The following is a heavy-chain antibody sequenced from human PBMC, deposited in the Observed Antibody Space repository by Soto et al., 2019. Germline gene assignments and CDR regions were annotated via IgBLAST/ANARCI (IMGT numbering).Heavy chain of an antibody. CDR2: IKVXGREK. J-gene: IGHJ4*02. V-gene: IGHV3-7*01. CDR1: GFTFSSYW. Sequence: GXSQRLSCAASGFTFSSYWMSWVRQVPGKGLEWVXNIKVXGREKYCVDSXXGRFTISXXNAKNSLYMQMHSMRAEDTAVYYCARGDWYFVYWGQGALVTVSS. CDR3: ARGDWYFVY. D-gene: IGHD3-9*01.